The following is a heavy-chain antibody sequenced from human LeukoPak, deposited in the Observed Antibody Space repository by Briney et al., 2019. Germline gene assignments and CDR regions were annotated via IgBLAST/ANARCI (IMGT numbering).Heavy chain of an antibody. D-gene: IGHD6-25*01. CDR2: ISSSSSYI. CDR3: AKGGISSSGLGD. J-gene: IGHJ4*02. V-gene: IGHV3-21*04. Sequence: GGSLRLSCAASGFTFNSYSMNWVRQAPGKGLEWVSSISSSSSYIYFADSVQGRFTISRDNAKNSLNLQMNSLRAEDTAVYYCAKGGISSSGLGDWGQGTLVTVSS. CDR1: GFTFNSYS.